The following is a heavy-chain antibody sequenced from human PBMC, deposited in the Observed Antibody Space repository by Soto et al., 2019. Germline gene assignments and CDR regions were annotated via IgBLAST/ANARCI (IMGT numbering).Heavy chain of an antibody. CDR3: AKNQTFVGYYYGSGSYPTPPPPDY. CDR2: ISGSGGST. D-gene: IGHD3-10*01. V-gene: IGHV3-23*01. Sequence: PGGSLRLSCAASGFTFSSYAMSWVRQAPGKGLEWVSAISGSGGSTYYADSVRGRFTISRDNSKNTLYLQMNSLRAEDTAVYYCAKNQTFVGYYYGSGSYPTPPPPDYWGQGTLVTVSS. J-gene: IGHJ4*02. CDR1: GFTFSSYA.